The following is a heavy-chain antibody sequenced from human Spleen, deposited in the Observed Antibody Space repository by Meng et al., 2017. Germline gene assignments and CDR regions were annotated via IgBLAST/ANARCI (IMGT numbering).Heavy chain of an antibody. Sequence: SETLSLTCAVYGGSFSGYYWSWIRQPPGKGLEWIGEINHSGSTNYNPSLKSRVTISVDTSKNQFSLKLSSVTAADTAVYYCARDTYYYGSGSYSGGPFDPWGQGTLVTVSS. CDR3: ARDTYYYGSGSYSGGPFDP. J-gene: IGHJ5*02. D-gene: IGHD3-10*01. V-gene: IGHV4-34*01. CDR1: GGSFSGYY. CDR2: INHSGST.